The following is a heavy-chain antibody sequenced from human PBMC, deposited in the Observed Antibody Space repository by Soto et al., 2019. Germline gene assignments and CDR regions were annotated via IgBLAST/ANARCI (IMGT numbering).Heavy chain of an antibody. J-gene: IGHJ4*02. CDR2: ISSSSSYI. D-gene: IGHD3-3*01. Sequence: PGGSLRLSCAASGFTFSSYNMNWVRQAPGKGLEWVSSISSSSSYIYYADSVKGRFTISRDNSKNSLYLQMNSLRAEDTAVYYCARDKRDLRFLEWSYYFDYWGQGTLVTVSS. V-gene: IGHV3-21*01. CDR3: ARDKRDLRFLEWSYYFDY. CDR1: GFTFSSYN.